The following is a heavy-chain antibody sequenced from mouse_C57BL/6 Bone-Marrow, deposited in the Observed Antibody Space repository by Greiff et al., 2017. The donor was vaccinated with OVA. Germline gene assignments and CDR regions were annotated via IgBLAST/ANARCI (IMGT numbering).Heavy chain of an antibody. Sequence: EVMLVESGGGLVQPGGSLKLSCAASGFTFSDYYMYWVRQTPEKRLEWVAYISNGGGSTYYPDTVKGRFTISRDNAKNTLYLQMSRLKSEDTAMYYCARGNSSYAMDYWGQGTSVTVSS. CDR1: GFTFSDYY. V-gene: IGHV5-12*01. CDR3: ARGNSSYAMDY. CDR2: ISNGGGST. J-gene: IGHJ4*01. D-gene: IGHD1-1*01.